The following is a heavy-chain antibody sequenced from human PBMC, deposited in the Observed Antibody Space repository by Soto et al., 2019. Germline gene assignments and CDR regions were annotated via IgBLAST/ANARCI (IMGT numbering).Heavy chain of an antibody. J-gene: IGHJ6*02. CDR1: GFTFSSYA. CDR3: AKENRQWLPLGYYGMDV. CDR2: ISGSGGST. V-gene: IGHV3-23*01. Sequence: GGSLRLSCAASGFTFSSYAMSWVRQAPGKGLEWVSAISGSGGSTYYADSVKGRFTISRDNSKNTLYLQMNSLRAEDTAVYYCAKENRQWLPLGYYGMDVWGQGTAVTVSS. D-gene: IGHD6-19*01.